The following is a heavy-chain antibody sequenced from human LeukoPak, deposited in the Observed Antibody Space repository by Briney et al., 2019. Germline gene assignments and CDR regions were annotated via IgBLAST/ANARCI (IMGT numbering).Heavy chain of an antibody. CDR3: ARQVRDSSGYYKASYFDY. CDR1: GGSISSSSSY. V-gene: IGHV4-39*01. J-gene: IGHJ4*02. CDR2: IYYSGST. D-gene: IGHD3-22*01. Sequence: SETLSLTCTVSGGSISSSSSYWGWIRQPPGKGLECIGSIYYSGSTYYNPSLKSRVTISVDTSKNQFSLKLNSVIAADTAVYYCARQVRDSSGYYKASYFDYWGQGTLVTVSS.